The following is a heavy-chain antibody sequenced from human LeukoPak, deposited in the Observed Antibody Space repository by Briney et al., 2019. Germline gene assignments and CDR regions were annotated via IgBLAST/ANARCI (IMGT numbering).Heavy chain of an antibody. D-gene: IGHD3-22*01. CDR1: GGSISSGSYY. CDR3: ARAPTIVVQTIFDI. J-gene: IGHJ3*02. V-gene: IGHV4-61*02. Sequence: SQTLSLTCTVSGGSISSGSYYWSWIRQPAGKGLEWIGRIYTSGSTYYNPSLKSRVTISVDTSKNQFSLKLSSVTAADTAVYYCARAPTIVVQTIFDIWGQGTMVTVSS. CDR2: IYTSGST.